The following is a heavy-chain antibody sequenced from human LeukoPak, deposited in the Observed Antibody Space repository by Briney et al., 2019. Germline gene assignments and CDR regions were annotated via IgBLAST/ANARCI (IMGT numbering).Heavy chain of an antibody. CDR3: ARWEAPVGYFDL. CDR2: IYHSGST. Sequence: SQTLSLTCTVSGGSISSGGYYWSWIRQPPGKGLEWIGYIYHSGSTYYNPSLKSRVTISVDRSKNQFSLKLSSVTAADTAVYYCARWEAPVGYFDLWGRGTLVTVSS. J-gene: IGHJ2*01. V-gene: IGHV4-30-2*01. CDR1: GGSISSGGYY. D-gene: IGHD1-26*01.